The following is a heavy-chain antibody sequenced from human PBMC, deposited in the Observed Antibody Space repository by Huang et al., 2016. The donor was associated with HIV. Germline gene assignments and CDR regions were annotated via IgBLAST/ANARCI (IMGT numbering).Heavy chain of an antibody. Sequence: QVQLVQSGAEVEKPGASVNLSCKASGFNFLTYALHWVRQAPGQRLEWMGWINGDGITKYSKKFQGRVTITRDRSANTVYVDLKSLTYEDTAVYYCARDKEAGTPFFDPWGQGTLVTVSS. V-gene: IGHV1-3*01. J-gene: IGHJ5*02. CDR1: GFNFLTYA. CDR2: INGDGIT. D-gene: IGHD6-19*01. CDR3: ARDKEAGTPFFDP.